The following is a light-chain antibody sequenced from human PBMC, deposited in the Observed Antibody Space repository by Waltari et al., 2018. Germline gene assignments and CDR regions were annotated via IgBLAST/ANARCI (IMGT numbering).Light chain of an antibody. J-gene: IGKJ2*01. V-gene: IGKV3-20*01. CDR3: QQYGSSVMYT. CDR1: QSLSRSR. CDR2: AAS. Sequence: EFVLTQSPGTLSLSPGASATLSCRASQSLSRSRLALYQRKPGQAPRLLIYAASSSATVIPDRFSGSGSGTDFSLTISRVEPEDFAVYYCQQYGSSVMYTFGQGTKLEIQ.